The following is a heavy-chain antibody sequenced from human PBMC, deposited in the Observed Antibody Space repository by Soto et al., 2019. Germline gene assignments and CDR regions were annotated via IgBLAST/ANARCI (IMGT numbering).Heavy chain of an antibody. D-gene: IGHD6-19*01. V-gene: IGHV1-2*04. CDR1: GYTFTGYY. J-gene: IGHJ5*02. CDR3: ARGGSSGWSTPLWGFAP. CDR2: INPNSGDT. Sequence: QVQLVQSGAEVKKPGASVKVSCKASGYTFTGYYMHWVRQAPGQGLEWMGWINPNSGDTNYAQKFQGWVTMTRDTSISTAYMELSRLRSDDTAVYYCARGGSSGWSTPLWGFAPWGQGTLVTVSS.